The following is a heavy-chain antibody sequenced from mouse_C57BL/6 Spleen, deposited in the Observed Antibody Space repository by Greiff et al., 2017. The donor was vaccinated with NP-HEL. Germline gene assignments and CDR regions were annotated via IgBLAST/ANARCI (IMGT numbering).Heavy chain of an antibody. Sequence: VQLQQSGPVLVKPGASVKMSCKASGYTFTDYYMNWVKQSHGKSLEWIGVINPYNGGTSYNQQFKGKATLTVDKSSSTAYMELNSLTSEDSAVYYCARGANPEGFDYWGQGTTLTVSS. D-gene: IGHD3-1*01. CDR1: GYTFTDYY. CDR3: ARGANPEGFDY. CDR2: INPYNGGT. V-gene: IGHV1-19*01. J-gene: IGHJ2*01.